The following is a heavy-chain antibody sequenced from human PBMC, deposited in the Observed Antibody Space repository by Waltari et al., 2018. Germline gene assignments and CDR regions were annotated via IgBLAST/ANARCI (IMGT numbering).Heavy chain of an antibody. CDR3: ARGIVSGNWFDP. V-gene: IGHV5-51*01. J-gene: IGHJ5*02. CDR2: IYPGDSDT. D-gene: IGHD1-26*01. Sequence: VQLVQSGVEVKKPGVSLKLSCKGSGYRFTIYWLGWVRQMPGKGLEWMGIIYPGDSDTRYSPSFQGQVTISADKSISTAYLQWSSQKASDTAMYYCARGIVSGNWFDPWGQGTLVTVSS. CDR1: GYRFTIYW.